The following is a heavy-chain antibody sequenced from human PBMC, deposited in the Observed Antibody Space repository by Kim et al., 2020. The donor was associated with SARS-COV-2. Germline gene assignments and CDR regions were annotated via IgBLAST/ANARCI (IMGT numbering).Heavy chain of an antibody. J-gene: IGHJ6*03. D-gene: IGHD3-16*01. V-gene: IGHV4-4*09. CDR3: AGLRIYFYYLDV. Sequence: NYHSTLNSRVTISVDTSKNQFSLKLSSVTAADTAVYYCAGLRIYFYYLDVWGKGTPVTVSS.